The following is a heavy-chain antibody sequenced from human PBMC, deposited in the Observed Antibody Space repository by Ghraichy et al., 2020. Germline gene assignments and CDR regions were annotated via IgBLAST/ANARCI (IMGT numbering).Heavy chain of an antibody. D-gene: IGHD1-14*01. CDR1: GGSISSYY. V-gene: IGHV4-59*01. Sequence: SETLSLTCTVSGGSISSYYWSWIRQPPGKGLEWIGYIYYSGSTNYNPSLKSRVTISVDTSKNQFSLKLSSVTAADTAVYYCARDLIRTKRYGMDVWGQGTTVTVSS. CDR3: ARDLIRTKRYGMDV. J-gene: IGHJ6*02. CDR2: IYYSGST.